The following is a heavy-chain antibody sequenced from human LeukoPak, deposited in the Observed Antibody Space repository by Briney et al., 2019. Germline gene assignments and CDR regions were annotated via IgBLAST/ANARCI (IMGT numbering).Heavy chain of an antibody. D-gene: IGHD5-18*01. J-gene: IGHJ4*02. CDR3: ARDTGGGYSCYDC. CDR2: IKQDGSEK. CDR1: GFTFSSYW. V-gene: IGHV3-7*01. Sequence: PGGSLRLSCAASGFTFSSYWMTWIRQAPGKGLEWVANIKQDGSEKYYVDSVKGRFTISRDNAKNSLYLQVNSLRAEDTAVYYCARDTGGGYSCYDCWGQGTLVTVSS.